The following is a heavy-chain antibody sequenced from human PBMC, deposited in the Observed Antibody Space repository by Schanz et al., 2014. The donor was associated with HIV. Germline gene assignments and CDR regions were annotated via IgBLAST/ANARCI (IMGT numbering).Heavy chain of an antibody. Sequence: EVQLLESGGGVVQPGRSLRLSCAVSGFTFSSYGMHWVRQAPGKGLEWVSGISISGETTFYADSVKGRFTISRDNSKNTVYLQMNTLRAEDTAVYYCANEEVPNDYWGQGTLVTVSS. CDR2: ISISGETT. V-gene: IGHV3-23*01. CDR1: GFTFSSYG. CDR3: ANEEVPNDY. J-gene: IGHJ4*02.